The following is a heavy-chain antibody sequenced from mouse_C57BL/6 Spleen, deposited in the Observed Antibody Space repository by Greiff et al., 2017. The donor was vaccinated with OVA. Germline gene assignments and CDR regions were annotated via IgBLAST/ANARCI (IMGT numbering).Heavy chain of an antibody. CDR3: ASPPSYYYGSSSFAY. CDR2: IHPNSGST. Sequence: VQLQQSGAELVKPGASVKLSCKASGYTFTSYWMHWVKQRPGQGLEWIGMIHPNSGSTNYNEKFKSKATLTVDKSSSTAYMQLSSLTSEDSAVYYCASPPSYYYGSSSFAYWGQGTLVTVSA. V-gene: IGHV1-64*01. CDR1: GYTFTSYW. J-gene: IGHJ3*01. D-gene: IGHD1-1*01.